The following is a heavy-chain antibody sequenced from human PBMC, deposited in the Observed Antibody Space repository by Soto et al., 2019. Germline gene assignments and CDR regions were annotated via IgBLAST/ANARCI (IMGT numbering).Heavy chain of an antibody. CDR1: GFTFSDYY. J-gene: IGHJ4*02. D-gene: IGHD3-22*01. CDR3: ERSGDSSGYFWGIEH. Sequence: QVQLVETGGGLVKPGGSLRLSCAASGFTFSDYYMTWIRQAPGKGLQWVSHIDSSSGYPNYADSVKGRFAISRDNVKKSLYLHMNSLRAEDTAVYYCERSGDSSGYFWGIEHWGQGILVTVSS. CDR2: IDSSSGYP. V-gene: IGHV3-11*06.